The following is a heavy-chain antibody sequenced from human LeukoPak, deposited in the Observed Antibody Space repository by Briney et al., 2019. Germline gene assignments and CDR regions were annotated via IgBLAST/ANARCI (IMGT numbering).Heavy chain of an antibody. CDR2: ISYDGNKK. Sequence: PGRSLRLSCAASGFTFSSYGMQWVRQAPGKGLEWVALISYDGNKKYSADAVKGRFTISRDNFKNTLYLQMNSLRAEDTAVYYCARGGISMVRGAYYGMDVWGQGTTVTVSS. J-gene: IGHJ6*02. D-gene: IGHD3-10*01. V-gene: IGHV3-30*03. CDR3: ARGGISMVRGAYYGMDV. CDR1: GFTFSSYG.